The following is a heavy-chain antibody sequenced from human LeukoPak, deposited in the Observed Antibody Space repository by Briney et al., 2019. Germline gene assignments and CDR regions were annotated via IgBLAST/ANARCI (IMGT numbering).Heavy chain of an antibody. CDR2: IYHSGST. J-gene: IGHJ3*02. CDR1: GGSISSYY. D-gene: IGHD3-10*01. CDR3: ARVLWFGDTDAFDI. Sequence: SETLSLTCTVSGGSISSYYWSWIRQPPGKGLEWIGYIYHSGSTYYNPSLKSRVTISVDRSKNQFSLKLSSVTAADTAVYYCARVLWFGDTDAFDIWGQGTMVTVSS. V-gene: IGHV4-59*12.